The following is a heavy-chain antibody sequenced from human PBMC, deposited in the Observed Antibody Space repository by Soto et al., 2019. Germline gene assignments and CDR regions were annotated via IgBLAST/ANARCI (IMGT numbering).Heavy chain of an antibody. CDR1: GYTFSTSG. CDR3: ARAGAAPYYYSGMDV. V-gene: IGHV1-18*01. CDR2: ISTYNGDT. J-gene: IGHJ6*02. Sequence: QVQLVQSGAEVRKPGASVKVSCKASGYTFSTSGMSWLRQAPGQGLEWMGWISTYNGDTNDAPKFQARVTMTSDTSTSTVYMELRSLRSDDTAVYYCARAGAAPYYYSGMDVWGQGTRVTVSS. D-gene: IGHD2-15*01.